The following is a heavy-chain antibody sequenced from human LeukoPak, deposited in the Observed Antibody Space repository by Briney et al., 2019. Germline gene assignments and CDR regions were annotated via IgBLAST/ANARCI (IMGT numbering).Heavy chain of an antibody. CDR3: ARDGNRESYSYGMDV. CDR1: GYTFTGYY. CDR2: IDPKSGDT. V-gene: IGHV1-2*02. Sequence: ASVKVSCKASGYTFTGYYIHWVRQAPGQGLEWMGWIDPKSGDTNYAQNFQGRVTMTRDTSISTAYMELSRLRSDDTAVYYCARDGNRESYSYGMDVWGQGTTVTVS. J-gene: IGHJ6*02. D-gene: IGHD3-10*01.